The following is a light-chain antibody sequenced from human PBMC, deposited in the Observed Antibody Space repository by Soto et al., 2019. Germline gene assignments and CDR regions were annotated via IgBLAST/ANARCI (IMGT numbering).Light chain of an antibody. V-gene: IGLV1-40*01. CDR2: GNV. CDR3: QSYDSSLSGWV. Sequence: QAVVTQPPSVSGAPGQRVTISCTGSSSNIGAGFDVHWYQQVPGTAPRLLIYGNVNRPSGVPDRFSGSKSGTSGSLAITGLQAEDEADYYCQSYDSSLSGWVFGGGTKVTVL. CDR1: SSNIGAGFD. J-gene: IGLJ3*02.